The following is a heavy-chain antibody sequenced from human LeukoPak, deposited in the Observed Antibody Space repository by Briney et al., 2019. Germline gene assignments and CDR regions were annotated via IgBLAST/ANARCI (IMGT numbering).Heavy chain of an antibody. CDR3: ARHIDNQYYYYMDV. CDR1: GYSFTSYW. V-gene: IGHV5-51*01. J-gene: IGHJ6*03. Sequence: GESLKISWKGAGYSFTSYWIGWVRQRPGKGLEWMGIIYPGDSDTRYSPSLQGQVTISADKSISTAYLQWSSLKASDTAMYYCARHIDNQYYYYMDVWGKGTTVTVSS. D-gene: IGHD1-14*01. CDR2: IYPGDSDT.